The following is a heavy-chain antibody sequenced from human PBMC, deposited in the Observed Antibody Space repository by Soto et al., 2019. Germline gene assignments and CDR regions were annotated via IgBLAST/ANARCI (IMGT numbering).Heavy chain of an antibody. J-gene: IGHJ6*02. CDR3: ARDHALLEWIYGMDV. Sequence: GGSLRLSCAASGFTFSSYGMHWVRQAPGKGLEWVAVIWYDGSNKYYADSVKGRFTISRDNSKNTLYLQMNSLRAEDTAVYYCARDHALLEWIYGMDVWGQGTTVTVSS. V-gene: IGHV3-33*01. D-gene: IGHD3-3*01. CDR2: IWYDGSNK. CDR1: GFTFSSYG.